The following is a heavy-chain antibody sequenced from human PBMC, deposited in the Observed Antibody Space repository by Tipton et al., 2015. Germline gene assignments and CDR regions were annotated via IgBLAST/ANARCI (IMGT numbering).Heavy chain of an antibody. J-gene: IGHJ6*02. CDR3: ARVHCSSTSCHPSPVYYGMDV. CDR1: GFTFSNYY. CDR2: ISANTVYT. Sequence: SLRLSCAASGFTFSNYYMTWIRQAPGKGLEWVAYISANTVYTSYSDSVAGRFTISRDNAQNSLYLQMNGLRSEDTAVYFCARVHCSSTSCHPSPVYYGMDVWGQGTTVTVSS. V-gene: IGHV3-11*06. D-gene: IGHD2-2*01.